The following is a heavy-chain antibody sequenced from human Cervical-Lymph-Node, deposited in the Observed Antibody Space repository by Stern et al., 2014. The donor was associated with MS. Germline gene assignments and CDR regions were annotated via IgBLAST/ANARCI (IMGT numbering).Heavy chain of an antibody. CDR1: GFSLSTSGMR. D-gene: IGHD3-3*01. Sequence: QVTLRESGPALVKPTQTLTLTCTFSGFSLSTSGMRVSWIRQPPGKALEWLARTDWDDDKVYSTSLKTRLTISKDTSKNQVVLTMTNMDPVDTATYYCARSPPYYEFWNDYYYFDYWGQGTLVAVSS. J-gene: IGHJ4*02. CDR3: ARSPPYYEFWNDYYYFDY. CDR2: TDWDDDK. V-gene: IGHV2-70*04.